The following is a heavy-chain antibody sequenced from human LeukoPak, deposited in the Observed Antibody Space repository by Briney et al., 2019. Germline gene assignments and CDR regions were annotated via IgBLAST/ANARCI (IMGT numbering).Heavy chain of an antibody. J-gene: IGHJ4*02. D-gene: IGHD5-12*01. Sequence: QSSETLSLTCTVSGGSISSSSYYWGWIRQPPGKGLEWIGSMYHSGSTYYNPSLKSRVTISVDTSKNQFSLKLSSVTAADTAVYYCARHSGYDYVLGYWGQGTLVTVSS. CDR3: ARHSGYDYVLGY. CDR2: MYHSGST. V-gene: IGHV4-39*01. CDR1: GGSISSSSYY.